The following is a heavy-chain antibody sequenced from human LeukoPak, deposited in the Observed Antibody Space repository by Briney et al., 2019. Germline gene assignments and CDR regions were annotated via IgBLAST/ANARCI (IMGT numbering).Heavy chain of an antibody. D-gene: IGHD6-19*01. CDR3: ARSYSSGWLHFDY. CDR2: INPDSGGT. Sequence: GASVKVSCLPSGNTFTGYYIHWVRQAPGQGLEWMGWINPDSGGTHYEQKFQGRVTMTRDTSISTAYMELSSLTSDDTAVYYCARSYSSGWLHFDYWGPGTLVTVSS. J-gene: IGHJ4*02. V-gene: IGHV1-2*02. CDR1: GNTFTGYY.